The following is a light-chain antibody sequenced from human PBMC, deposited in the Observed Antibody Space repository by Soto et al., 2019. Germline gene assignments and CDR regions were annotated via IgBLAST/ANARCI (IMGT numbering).Light chain of an antibody. V-gene: IGLV2-14*01. CDR2: EVS. J-gene: IGLJ1*01. CDR3: HSYTSTTTLYV. CDR1: SSDVGGYNY. Sequence: QSALTQPASVSGSPGQSITISCTGTSSDVGGYNYVSWYQQHPGKAPKLMIYEVSNRPSGVSNRFSGYKAGNTASLTISGLQAEDEADYYCHSYTSTTTLYVFGPGTKLTVL.